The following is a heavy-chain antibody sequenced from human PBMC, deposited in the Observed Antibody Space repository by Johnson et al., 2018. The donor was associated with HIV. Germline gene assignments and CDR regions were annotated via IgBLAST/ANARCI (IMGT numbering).Heavy chain of an antibody. Sequence: QVQLVESGGGVVQPGRSLRVSCAASGFTFSSYGIHWVRQAPGKGLEWVAFTQYDGSNKYYADSMKGRFTISRDNSKNTLYLQMNSLRAEDTAVYYCAKDSRYSYGPDAFDIWGQGTMV. J-gene: IGHJ3*02. V-gene: IGHV3-30*02. CDR1: GFTFSSYG. CDR2: TQYDGSNK. CDR3: AKDSRYSYGPDAFDI. D-gene: IGHD5-18*01.